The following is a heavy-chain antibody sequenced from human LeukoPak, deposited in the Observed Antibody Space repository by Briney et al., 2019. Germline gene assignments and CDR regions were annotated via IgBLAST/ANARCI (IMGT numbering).Heavy chain of an antibody. V-gene: IGHV1-18*01. J-gene: IGHJ4*03. Sequence: ASVTLVYKASGYTFISYGRSWVRQAPGQGLEWMGWISAYNGNTNYAQKLQGRVTMTTDTSTSTAYMELRSLRSDDTAVYYCARVAEDCSRTSSYAGVDYWGDQTLVTVSS. CDR3: ARVAEDCSRTSSYAGVDY. CDR2: ISAYNGNT. CDR1: GYTFISYG. D-gene: IGHD2-2*01.